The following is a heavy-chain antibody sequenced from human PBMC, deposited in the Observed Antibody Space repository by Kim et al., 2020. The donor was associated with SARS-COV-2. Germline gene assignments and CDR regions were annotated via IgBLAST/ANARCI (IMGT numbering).Heavy chain of an antibody. Sequence: GGSLRLSCAASGFTFSSYIMNWVRQAPGKGLEWVSSISSSSSYIYYADSVKGRFTISRDNAKNSLYLQMNSLRAEDTAVYYCARDGRTTHIHGITLNWFDPWGQGTLVTVSS. J-gene: IGHJ5*02. CDR1: GFTFSSYI. D-gene: IGHD1-20*01. CDR3: ARDGRTTHIHGITLNWFDP. CDR2: ISSSSSYI. V-gene: IGHV3-21*01.